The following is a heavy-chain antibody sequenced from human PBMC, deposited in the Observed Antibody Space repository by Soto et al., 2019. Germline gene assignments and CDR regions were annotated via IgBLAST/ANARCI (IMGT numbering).Heavy chain of an antibody. J-gene: IGHJ6*02. Sequence: QVQLVQSGAEVKKPGSSVKISCKASGGTFSSYAISWLRQAPGQGLEWMGGIIPIFGTANYAQKFQGIVTITADESTSTAYKELSSLRSEDKAVAYCARTRGYSYRYGMDVMGQGTTVTVSS. CDR1: GGTFSSYA. CDR2: IIPIFGTA. CDR3: ARTRGYSYRYGMDV. D-gene: IGHD5-18*01. V-gene: IGHV1-69*12.